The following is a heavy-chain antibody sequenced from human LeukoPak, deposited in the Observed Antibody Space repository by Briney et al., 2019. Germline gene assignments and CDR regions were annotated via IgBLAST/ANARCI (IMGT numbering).Heavy chain of an antibody. J-gene: IGHJ4*02. D-gene: IGHD4-4*01. Sequence: SETLSLTCTVSGGSISSGGCYWSWLRQHPGKGLEWIGYISYSGSTYYNPSLKSRVYISVDTSKKEFSLKLSSVTAADTAVYYCARGENEYSNRYYFDYWGQGALVTVSS. CDR3: ARGENEYSNRYYFDY. V-gene: IGHV4-31*03. CDR2: ISYSGST. CDR1: GGSISSGGCY.